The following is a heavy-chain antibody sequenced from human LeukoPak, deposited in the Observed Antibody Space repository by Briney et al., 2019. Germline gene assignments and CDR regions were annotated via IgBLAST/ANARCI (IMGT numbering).Heavy chain of an antibody. J-gene: IGHJ3*02. D-gene: IGHD6-13*01. V-gene: IGHV3-33*01. CDR2: IQYDVSSE. Sequence: PGRSLTLSCAASGFTFSSYGMHWVRQAPGEGLEWVAFIQYDVSSEYYADSVKGRFTVSRDNSKNTLYLQMNSLRAEDTAVYYCAREYSGRCIHAFHSWGQGTMVTVSS. CDR3: AREYSGRCIHAFHS. CDR1: GFTFSSYG.